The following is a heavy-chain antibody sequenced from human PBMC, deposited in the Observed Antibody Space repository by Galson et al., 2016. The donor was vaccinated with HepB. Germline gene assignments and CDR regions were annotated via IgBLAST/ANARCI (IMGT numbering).Heavy chain of an antibody. D-gene: IGHD6-6*01. CDR2: IYTDGSVT. J-gene: IGHJ6*02. CDR3: ARGSSHGLDV. CDR1: GLTFSSFP. Sequence: FLRLSCAASGLTFSSFPIHWVRQAPGKGLVWVSRIYTDGSVTSYADSVKGRLTVSRDNAKHTVYRQMTSLRGEDTAVYYCARGSSHGLDVWGQGTTVTVSS. V-gene: IGHV3-74*01.